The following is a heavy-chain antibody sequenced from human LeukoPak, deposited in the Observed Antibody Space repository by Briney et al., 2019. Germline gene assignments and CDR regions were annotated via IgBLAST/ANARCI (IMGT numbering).Heavy chain of an antibody. J-gene: IGHJ4*02. CDR1: GYTFTGYY. V-gene: IGHV1-2*02. D-gene: IGHD3-3*01. Sequence: ASVKVSCKASGYTFTGYYMHWVRQAPGQGPEWMGWINPNSGGTNYAQKFQGRVTMTRDTSISTAYMELSRLRSDDTAVYYCARFDFWSGYSMEDYWGQGTLVTVSS. CDR3: ARFDFWSGYSMEDY. CDR2: INPNSGGT.